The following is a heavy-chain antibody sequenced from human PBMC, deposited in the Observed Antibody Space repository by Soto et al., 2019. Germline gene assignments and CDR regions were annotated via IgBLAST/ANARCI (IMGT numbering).Heavy chain of an antibody. V-gene: IGHV4-34*01. CDR1: GGSFSGYY. J-gene: IGHJ4*02. CDR3: ARGYCSSTSCYGFDY. CDR2: INHSGST. Sequence: SETLSLTCAVYGGSFSGYYWSWIRQPPGKGLEWIGEINHSGSTNYNPSLKSRVTISVDTSKNQFSLKLSSVTAADTAVYYCARGYCSSTSCYGFDYWGQGTLVTVSS. D-gene: IGHD2-2*01.